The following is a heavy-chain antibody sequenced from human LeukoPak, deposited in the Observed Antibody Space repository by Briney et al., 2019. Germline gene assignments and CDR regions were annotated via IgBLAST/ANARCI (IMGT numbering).Heavy chain of an antibody. CDR1: GGSIRSYY. Sequence: SETLSLTCTVSGGSIRSYYWSWIRQPAGKGLEWIGRIYTSGSTNYNPSLKSRVTMSVDTSKNQFSLKLSSVTAADTAVYYCAREDPPAYYYSGMDVWGQGTTVTVSS. CDR2: IYTSGST. J-gene: IGHJ6*02. V-gene: IGHV4-4*07. D-gene: IGHD2-2*01. CDR3: AREDPPAYYYSGMDV.